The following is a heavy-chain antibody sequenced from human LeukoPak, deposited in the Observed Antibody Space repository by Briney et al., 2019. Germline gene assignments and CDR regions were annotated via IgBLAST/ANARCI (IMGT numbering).Heavy chain of an antibody. CDR3: ATRIQLWFPNYDSSGYYWQYNWFDP. D-gene: IGHD3-22*01. CDR2: FDPEDGET. CDR1: GYTLTELS. V-gene: IGHV1-24*01. J-gene: IGHJ5*02. Sequence: ASVKVSCKVSGYTLTELSMHWVRQAPGKGLEWMGGFDPEDGETIYAQKFQGRVTMTEDTSTDTAYMELSSLRSEDTAVYYCATRIQLWFPNYDSSGYYWQYNWFDPWGQGTLVTVSS.